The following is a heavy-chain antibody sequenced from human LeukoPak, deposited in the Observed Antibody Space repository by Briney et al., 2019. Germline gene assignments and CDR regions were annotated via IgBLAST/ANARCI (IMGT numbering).Heavy chain of an antibody. CDR2: IYYSGST. J-gene: IGHJ4*02. Sequence: SETLSLTCTVSGGSISSSSYYWGWIRQPPGKGLEWIGSIYYSGSTYYNPSLKSRVTISVDTSKNQFSLKLSSVTAADTAVYYRARQIEYSSTFDYWGQGTLVTVSS. D-gene: IGHD6-6*01. V-gene: IGHV4-39*01. CDR3: ARQIEYSSTFDY. CDR1: GGSISSSSYY.